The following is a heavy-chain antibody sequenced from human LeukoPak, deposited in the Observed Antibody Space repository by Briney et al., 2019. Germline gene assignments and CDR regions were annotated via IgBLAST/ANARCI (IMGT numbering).Heavy chain of an antibody. D-gene: IGHD6-6*01. J-gene: IGHJ4*02. CDR3: ARWGSIAVARFDY. Sequence: SETLSLTCIVSGGSISSYYWSWIRQPPGKGLEWIGYIYYTGSTNYNPSLTSRVNISVDTSKNQFSLNLTSVTAADTAVYYCARWGSIAVARFDYWGQGTLVTVSP. V-gene: IGHV4-59*01. CDR2: IYYTGST. CDR1: GGSISSYY.